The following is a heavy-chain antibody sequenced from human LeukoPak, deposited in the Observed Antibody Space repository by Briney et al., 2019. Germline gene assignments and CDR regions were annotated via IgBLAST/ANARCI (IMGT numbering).Heavy chain of an antibody. D-gene: IGHD3-10*01. CDR3: ARIARLRVVDV. Sequence: SETLSLTCTVSGDSISNYYWSWIRQPAGKGLEWIGRIYTSGSTNYNPSLKSRVTISVDTSKNQFSLKLSSVTAADTAVYYCARIARLRVVDVWGKGTTVTISS. V-gene: IGHV4-4*07. J-gene: IGHJ6*04. CDR1: GDSISNYY. CDR2: IYTSGST.